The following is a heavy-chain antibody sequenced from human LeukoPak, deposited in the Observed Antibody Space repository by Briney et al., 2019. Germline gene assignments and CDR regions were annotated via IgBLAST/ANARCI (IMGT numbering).Heavy chain of an antibody. CDR2: VNLNSGGT. D-gene: IGHD5-24*01. J-gene: IGHJ5*02. CDR1: GYTFTGYY. V-gene: IGHV1-2*02. CDR3: ARDFVEIIAVTPDNRFDP. Sequence: AAVKVSCKASGYTFTGYYMHWVRQAPGQGLEWMGWVNLNSGGTGYAQRFQGRVSMTRDTSISTAYMELSRLRSDDTAVYYCARDFVEIIAVTPDNRFDPWGQGTLITVSS.